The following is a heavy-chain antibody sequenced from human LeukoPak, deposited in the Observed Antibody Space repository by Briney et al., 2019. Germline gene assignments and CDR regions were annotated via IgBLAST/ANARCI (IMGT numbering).Heavy chain of an antibody. D-gene: IGHD4-11*01. CDR3: ARGPNTAGNYRAFDL. J-gene: IGHJ3*01. CDR2: IYYNGDT. Sequence: SETLSLTCTVSSGSISSTTYYWAWIRQPPGKGLEWIGSIYYNGDTYYNPSLKSRVIISADTSKNQFSLKLTSVTAGDTAAYYCARGPNTAGNYRAFDLWGQGTKVTVSS. CDR1: SGSISSTTYY. V-gene: IGHV4-39*07.